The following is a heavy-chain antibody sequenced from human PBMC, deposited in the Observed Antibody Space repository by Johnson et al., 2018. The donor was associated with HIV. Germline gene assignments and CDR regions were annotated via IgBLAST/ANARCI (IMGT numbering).Heavy chain of an antibody. CDR2: ISSNGGST. V-gene: IGHV3-64*01. CDR1: GFSFSTYW. J-gene: IGHJ3*01. Sequence: VQLVESGGRLVQPGGSLRLSCAASGFSFSTYWMHWVRQAPGKGLEYVSAISSNGGSTYYANSVKGRFTISRDNSKNTLYLQMGSLRAEDMAVYYCARGGYYYDGDGAFDFWGQGTIVTVSS. CDR3: ARGGYYYDGDGAFDF. D-gene: IGHD3-22*01.